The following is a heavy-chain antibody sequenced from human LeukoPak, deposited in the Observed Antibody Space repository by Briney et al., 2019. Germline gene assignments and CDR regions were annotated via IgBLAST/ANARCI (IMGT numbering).Heavy chain of an antibody. CDR1: GGSISSYY. V-gene: IGHV4-59*08. Sequence: PSETLSLTCTVSGGSISSYYWGWIRQPPGKGLEWIGYIYYSGSTNYNPSLKSRVTISVDTSKNQFSLKLSSVTAADTAVYYCARTPSPRSRGGSGSYRIFDYWGQGTLVTVSS. CDR2: IYYSGST. D-gene: IGHD3-10*01. CDR3: ARTPSPRSRGGSGSYRIFDY. J-gene: IGHJ4*02.